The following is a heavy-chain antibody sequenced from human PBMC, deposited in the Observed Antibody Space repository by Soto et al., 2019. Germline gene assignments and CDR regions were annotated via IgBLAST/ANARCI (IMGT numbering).Heavy chain of an antibody. CDR2: IYPGDSDT. J-gene: IGHJ4*02. Sequence: AESLTISCKGSGYSFTSYWIGWVLQMPGKGLEWMGIIYPGDSDTRYSPSFQGQVTISADKSISTAYLQWSSLKASDTAMYYCASQNSSIAAAGQDEYYFDYWGQGTMVTVSS. D-gene: IGHD6-13*01. CDR1: GYSFTSYW. V-gene: IGHV5-51*01. CDR3: ASQNSSIAAAGQDEYYFDY.